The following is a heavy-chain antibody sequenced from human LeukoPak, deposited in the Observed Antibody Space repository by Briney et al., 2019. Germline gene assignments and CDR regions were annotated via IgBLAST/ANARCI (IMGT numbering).Heavy chain of an antibody. J-gene: IGHJ5*02. V-gene: IGHV1-69*13. D-gene: IGHD3-22*01. CDR1: GYTFTDYY. CDR3: SSDDWFDP. Sequence: SVKVSCKASGYTFTDYYIHWVRQAPGQGLEWMGGIIPIFGTANYAQKFQGRVTITADESTSTAYMELSSLRSEDTAVYYCSSDDWFDPWGQGTLVTVSS. CDR2: IIPIFGTA.